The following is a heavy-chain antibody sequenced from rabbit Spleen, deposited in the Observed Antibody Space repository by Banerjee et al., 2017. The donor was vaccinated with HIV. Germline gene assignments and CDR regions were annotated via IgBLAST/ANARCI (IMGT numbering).Heavy chain of an antibody. CDR3: ARDTGTSFSTYGMDL. Sequence: QSLEESGGDLVKPGASLTLTCTASGFSFSNKAVMCWVRQAPGKGLEWIGCIYAGSSGSTYYAGWAKGRFTISKTSSTAVTLQMTSLTAADTATYFCARDTGTSFSTYGMDLWVPGTLVTAS. CDR2: IYAGSSGST. CDR1: GFSFSNKAV. V-gene: IGHV1S40*01. J-gene: IGHJ6*01. D-gene: IGHD8-1*01.